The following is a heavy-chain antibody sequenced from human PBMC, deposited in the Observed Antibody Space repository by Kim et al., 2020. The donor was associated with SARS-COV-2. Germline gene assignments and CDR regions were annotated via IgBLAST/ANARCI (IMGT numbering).Heavy chain of an antibody. Sequence: NSYAHAVKGRFTIARDNDKKTLYLQMNSLRAEDTAVYYCARDKHATVLDYWGQGTLVTVSS. CDR2: N. CDR3: ARDKHATVLDY. V-gene: IGHV3-30*01. D-gene: IGHD4-4*01. J-gene: IGHJ4*02.